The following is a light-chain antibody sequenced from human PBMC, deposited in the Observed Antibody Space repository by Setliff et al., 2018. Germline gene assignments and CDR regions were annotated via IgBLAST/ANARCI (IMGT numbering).Light chain of an antibody. Sequence: QSVLTQPASVSGSPGQSITISCSGTTSDIGTYNYVSWHQQYPGKAPKLVIYDVSNRPSGVSNRFSGSKSGNTASLTISGLQAEDEADYYCYSYTASTSYVFGTGTKVTVL. CDR2: DVS. CDR1: TSDIGTYNY. J-gene: IGLJ1*01. V-gene: IGLV2-14*01. CDR3: YSYTASTSYV.